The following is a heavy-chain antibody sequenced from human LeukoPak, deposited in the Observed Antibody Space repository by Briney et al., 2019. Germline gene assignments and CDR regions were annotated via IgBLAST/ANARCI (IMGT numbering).Heavy chain of an antibody. Sequence: GGSLRLSCAASGFTFSSNYMSWVRQAPGKGLEWVSVIYSGGSTYYADSVKGRFTISRDNSKNTLYLQMNSLRAEDTAVYYCARDMPVGGGYYHDYWGQGTLVTVSS. V-gene: IGHV3-66*01. CDR3: ARDMPVGGGYYHDY. D-gene: IGHD3-22*01. J-gene: IGHJ4*02. CDR1: GFTFSSNY. CDR2: IYSGGST.